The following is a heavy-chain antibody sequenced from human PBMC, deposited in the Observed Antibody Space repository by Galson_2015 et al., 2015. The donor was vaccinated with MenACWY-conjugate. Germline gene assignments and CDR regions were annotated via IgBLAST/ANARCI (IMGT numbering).Heavy chain of an antibody. CDR3: ARDRRFSSRGVVTSSRMDV. Sequence: SLRLSCAASGLTVSSKYMSWVRQAPGKGLEWVSIIYSGGNTYYADSVKGRFTISRDNSKNTLYLQMNSLRAEDTAVYYCARDRRFSSRGVVTSSRMDVWGQGTTVTVSS. V-gene: IGHV3-53*01. J-gene: IGHJ6*02. CDR1: GLTVSSKY. CDR2: IYSGGNT. D-gene: IGHD3-10*01.